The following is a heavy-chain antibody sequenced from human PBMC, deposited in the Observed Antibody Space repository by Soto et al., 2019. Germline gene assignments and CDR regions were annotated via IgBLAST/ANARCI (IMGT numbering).Heavy chain of an antibody. Sequence: EVQLVESGGTLVQPGGSLRLSCAASGFTFSSYWMAWVRQIPGKGLEWVTNTRPDGSLTYYLGSVKGRFTISRDNAKFSLYLQMDSLRGDDTAVYYCARDDGYKSIDYWGQGTLVTVS. CDR1: GFTFSSYW. CDR2: TRPDGSLT. J-gene: IGHJ4*02. CDR3: ARDDGYKSIDY. D-gene: IGHD5-18*01. V-gene: IGHV3-7*03.